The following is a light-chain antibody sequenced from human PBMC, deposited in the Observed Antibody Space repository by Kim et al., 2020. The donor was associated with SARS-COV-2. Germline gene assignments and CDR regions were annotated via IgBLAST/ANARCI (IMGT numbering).Light chain of an antibody. CDR2: YDS. CDR1: KIGTKG. V-gene: IGLV3-21*04. CDR3: QVWHNDSGDHYV. J-gene: IGLJ1*01. Sequence: SYELTQPPSVSVAPGETATITCGGNKIGTKGVHWYQQKPGQAPLLVIYYDSERPSGIPERFSGSNYGNTATLTINRVEGGDEADYYCQVWHNDSGDHYVFGPGTKVTVL.